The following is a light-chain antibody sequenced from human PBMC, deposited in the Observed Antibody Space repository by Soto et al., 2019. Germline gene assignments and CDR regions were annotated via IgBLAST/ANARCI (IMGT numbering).Light chain of an antibody. Sequence: QSVLTQPPSVSAAPGQKVTISCSGSSSNIGNNYVSWYQQAPGAAPKLLIYDNDKRPSEIPDRFTGSKSGTSATLDITGLQSGDEADYFCGSWDSNLRGAYVFGTGPKVTVL. J-gene: IGLJ1*01. CDR2: DND. CDR1: SSNIGNNY. CDR3: GSWDSNLRGAYV. V-gene: IGLV1-51*01.